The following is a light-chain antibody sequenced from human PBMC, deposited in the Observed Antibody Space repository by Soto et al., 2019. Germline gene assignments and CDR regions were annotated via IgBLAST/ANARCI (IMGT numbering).Light chain of an antibody. CDR3: QQSFSTPLT. CDR2: AAS. V-gene: IGKV1-39*01. CDR1: QTISSY. Sequence: DIQMTQSPSSLSASVGDRVTITCRASQTISSYLNWYQQKPGKASKLLIFAASSLQSGVPSRFSGSGSGTDFTFTIGSLQPEDFATYFCQQSFSTPLTFGGGTKVDIK. J-gene: IGKJ4*01.